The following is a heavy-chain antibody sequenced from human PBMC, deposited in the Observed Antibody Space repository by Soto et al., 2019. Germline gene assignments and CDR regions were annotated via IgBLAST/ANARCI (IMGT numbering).Heavy chain of an antibody. V-gene: IGHV3-13*01. J-gene: IGHJ6*02. CDR2: IGTAGDT. D-gene: IGHD1-26*01. CDR3: ARDLVKNSGSYPSGMDV. Sequence: GGSKRHSNAASELTISSYDMHWIRQNTGKGLEWVSAIGTAGDTYYPGSVKGRFTISRENAKNSLYLQMNSLRAEDTAVYYCARDLVKNSGSYPSGMDVWGQGTTVTVSS. CDR1: ELTISSYD.